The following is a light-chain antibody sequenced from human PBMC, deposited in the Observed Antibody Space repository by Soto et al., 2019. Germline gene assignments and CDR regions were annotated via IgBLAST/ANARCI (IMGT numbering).Light chain of an antibody. V-gene: IGKV1-5*03. CDR3: QHYNGFPLT. CDR2: KAS. CDR1: ESISSW. Sequence: DIQMTQFPSTLSASVGDRVTITCRASESISSWLAWYQQKPGKAPKILIYKASTLQSGVPSRFTGSGSGTEFTLTISSLQPDDFATYYCQHYNGFPLTFGGGTKVEIK. J-gene: IGKJ4*01.